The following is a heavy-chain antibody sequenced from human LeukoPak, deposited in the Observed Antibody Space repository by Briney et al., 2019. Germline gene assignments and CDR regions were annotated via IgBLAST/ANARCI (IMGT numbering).Heavy chain of an antibody. V-gene: IGHV3-23*01. D-gene: IGHD3-22*01. CDR2: ISGSGGST. Sequence: SLXLSCAVSXFXXSNXGMSWVRQXPGKGLEWVSAISGSGGSTYYADSVKGRFTISRDNSKNTLYLQMNSLRAEDTTLYYCAKSSYYDTSGSYREYYFDYWGQGALVTVSS. CDR1: XFXXSNXG. CDR3: AKSSYYDTSGSYREYYFDY. J-gene: IGHJ4*02.